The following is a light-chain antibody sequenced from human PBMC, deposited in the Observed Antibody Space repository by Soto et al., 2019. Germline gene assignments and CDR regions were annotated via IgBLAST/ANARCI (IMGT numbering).Light chain of an antibody. CDR1: QSVSSY. CDR2: DAS. CDR3: QQRIT. V-gene: IGKV3-11*01. J-gene: IGKJ4*01. Sequence: EIVLTQSPATLSLSPGERATLSCRASQSVSSYLAWYQQKPGQAPRLLIYDASNRATGIPARFSGSGSGTDFTLTISRLEPEDFAVYYCQQRITFRGGTKVEIK.